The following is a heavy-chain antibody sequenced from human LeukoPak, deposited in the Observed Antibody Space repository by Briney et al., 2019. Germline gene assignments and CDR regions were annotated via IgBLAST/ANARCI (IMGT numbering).Heavy chain of an antibody. V-gene: IGHV3-30-3*01. D-gene: IGHD6-13*01. CDR1: GFTFSSYA. J-gene: IGHJ5*02. CDR2: ISYDGSNK. CDR3: AKEVETAAAPNWFDP. Sequence: PGGSLRLSCAASGFTFSSYAMHWVRQAPGKGLEWVAVISYDGSNKYYADSVKGRFTISRDNSKNTLYLQMNSLRAEDTAVYYCAKEVETAAAPNWFDPWGQGTLVTVSS.